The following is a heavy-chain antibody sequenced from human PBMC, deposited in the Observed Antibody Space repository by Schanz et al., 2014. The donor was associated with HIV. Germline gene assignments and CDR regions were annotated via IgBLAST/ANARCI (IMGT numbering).Heavy chain of an antibody. V-gene: IGHV1-8*02. CDR3: VTADSSLSHHDGYPRTRYFAF. D-gene: IGHD2-21*01. J-gene: IGHJ2*01. CDR2: MNPASGNT. Sequence: QVQLVQSGAEVTEPGASVKVSCEASGYTFSDYDINWVRQAPGQGLEWMGWMNPASGNTGIAEKFLGRLSLTRFTSTGPTYMELDSLISEDTAIYYCVTADSSLSHHDGYPRTRYFAFCARGPLLALPP. CDR1: GYTFSDYD.